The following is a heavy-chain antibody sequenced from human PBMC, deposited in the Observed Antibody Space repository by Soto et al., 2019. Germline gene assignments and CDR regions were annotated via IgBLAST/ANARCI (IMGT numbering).Heavy chain of an antibody. CDR3: ARESSYCTNGVCFRRDAFDI. Sequence: QVPLVESGGGVVQPGRSLRLSSAASGFTFSSYAMHWVRQAPGKGLEWVAVISYDGSNKYYADSVKGRFTISRDNSKNTLYLQMNSLRAEDTAVYYCARESSYCTNGVCFRRDAFDIWGQGTMVTVSS. V-gene: IGHV3-30-3*01. CDR1: GFTFSSYA. CDR2: ISYDGSNK. J-gene: IGHJ3*02. D-gene: IGHD2-8*01.